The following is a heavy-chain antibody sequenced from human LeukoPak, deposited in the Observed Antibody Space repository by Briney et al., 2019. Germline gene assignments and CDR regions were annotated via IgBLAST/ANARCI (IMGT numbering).Heavy chain of an antibody. CDR1: GGSISSGGYY. CDR3: ARGNYYDSSGPLYFDY. CDR2: IYYSGST. D-gene: IGHD3-22*01. J-gene: IGHJ4*02. Sequence: SETLSLTCNVSGGSISSGGYYWSWIRQHPGKGLEWIGYIYYSGSTYYNPSLKSRITISVDTSKNQFSLKLSSVTAADTAVYYCARGNYYDSSGPLYFDYWGQGTLVTVSS. V-gene: IGHV4-31*03.